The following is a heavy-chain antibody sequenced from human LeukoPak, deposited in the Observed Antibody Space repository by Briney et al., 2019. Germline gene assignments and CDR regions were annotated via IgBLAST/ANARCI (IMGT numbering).Heavy chain of an antibody. V-gene: IGHV3-23*01. J-gene: IGHJ4*02. D-gene: IGHD3-10*01. CDR3: AKVSRYYGSGSYYRDGEFDY. CDR2: ISGSGGNT. CDR1: GFTFSSYA. Sequence: GRSLRLSCAASGFTFSSYAMSWVRQAPGKGLEWVSAISGSGGNTYYAGSVKGRFTISRDNSKNTLYLQLNSLRAEDTAIYYCAKVSRYYGSGSYYRDGEFDYWGQGTLVTVSS.